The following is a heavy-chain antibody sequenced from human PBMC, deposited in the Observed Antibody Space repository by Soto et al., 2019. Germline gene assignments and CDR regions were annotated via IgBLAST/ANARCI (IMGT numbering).Heavy chain of an antibody. J-gene: IGHJ4*02. CDR3: ARHILAYCGGDCYSGFDY. CDR2: IYYSGST. V-gene: IGHV4-39*01. Sequence: QLQLQESGPGLVKPSETLSLTCTVSGGSISSSSYYWGWIRQPPGKGLEWIGSIYYSGSTYYNPSLKSRVTMSVDTSKNQFSLKLSSVTAADTAVYYCARHILAYCGGDCYSGFDYWGQGTLVTVSS. D-gene: IGHD2-21*01. CDR1: GGSISSSSYY.